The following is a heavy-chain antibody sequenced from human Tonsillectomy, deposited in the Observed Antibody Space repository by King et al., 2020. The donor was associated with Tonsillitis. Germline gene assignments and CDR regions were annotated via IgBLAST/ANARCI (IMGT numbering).Heavy chain of an antibody. CDR1: GFTFSSYA. CDR2: ISDSGGST. D-gene: IGHD4-17*01. Sequence: QLVQSGGGLVQPGGSLRLSCAASGFTFSSYAMNWVRQAPGKGLEWVPAISDSGGSTYYADSVKGRFIISRDNSKNILYLQMKSLRAEDTAVYYCAKPSRTTVTTWFIGYWGQGTLVTVSS. V-gene: IGHV3-23*04. J-gene: IGHJ4*02. CDR3: AKPSRTTVTTWFIGY.